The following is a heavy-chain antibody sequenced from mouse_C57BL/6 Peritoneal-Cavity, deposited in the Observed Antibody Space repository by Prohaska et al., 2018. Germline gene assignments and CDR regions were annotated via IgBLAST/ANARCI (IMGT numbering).Heavy chain of an antibody. V-gene: IGHV1-22*01. Sequence: HGKSLEWIGYINPNNGGTSYNQKFKGKATLTVNKSSSTAYMELRSLTSEDSAVYYCARDGNYLSWYFDVWGTGTTVTVSS. D-gene: IGHD2-1*01. CDR2: INPNNGGT. J-gene: IGHJ1*03. CDR3: ARDGNYLSWYFDV.